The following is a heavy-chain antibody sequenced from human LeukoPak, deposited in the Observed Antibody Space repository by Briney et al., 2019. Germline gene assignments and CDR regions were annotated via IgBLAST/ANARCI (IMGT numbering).Heavy chain of an antibody. CDR2: IYTSGST. Sequence: SETLSLTCTVSGGSISSYYWSWIRQPAGKGLEWIGRIYTSGSTNYNPSLKGRVTISLDTSKNQFSLKLTSVTAADTAVYYCARPSGGTPFKRFDYWGEGTLVTVSS. D-gene: IGHD1-14*01. CDR1: GGSISSYY. CDR3: ARPSGGTPFKRFDY. V-gene: IGHV4-4*07. J-gene: IGHJ4*02.